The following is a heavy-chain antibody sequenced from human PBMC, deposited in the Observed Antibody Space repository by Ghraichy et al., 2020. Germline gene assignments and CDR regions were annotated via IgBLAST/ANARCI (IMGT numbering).Heavy chain of an antibody. CDR3: ARMLDDSSGLFEY. CDR1: GFSLSTYGMR. Sequence: SGPTLVKPTQTLTLTCTFSGFSLSTYGMRVNWVRQPPGKALEWLARIDWDEEKFYSTSLKTRLTISKDHAKNQVVLRMTNMDPVEPATYYCARMLDDSSGLFEYWGQGTLVTVSS. CDR2: IDWDEEK. V-gene: IGHV2-70*04. J-gene: IGHJ4*02. D-gene: IGHD3-22*01.